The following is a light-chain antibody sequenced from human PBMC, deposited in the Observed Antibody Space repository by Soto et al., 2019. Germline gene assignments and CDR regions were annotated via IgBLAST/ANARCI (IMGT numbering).Light chain of an antibody. J-gene: IGKJ1*01. CDR3: QQYNNWPHT. CDR1: QSVGTN. CDR2: DVS. V-gene: IGKV3-15*01. Sequence: EGIMTQSPVTLSVSPGESVTLSCRASQSVGTNLAWYQQKPGQAPSLLIYDVSTRATGIPTRFSGSGSGRQFTLTISSLQSEDFAVYYCQQYNNWPHTFGQGTKVEIK.